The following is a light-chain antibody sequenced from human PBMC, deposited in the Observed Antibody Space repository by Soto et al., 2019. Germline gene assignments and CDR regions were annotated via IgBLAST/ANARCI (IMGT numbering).Light chain of an antibody. CDR1: SSNIGSNY. CDR2: RNN. V-gene: IGLV1-47*01. J-gene: IGLJ3*02. CDR3: AEWDDSRGGWV. Sequence: QSVLTQPPSASGTPGQRVTISCSGSSSNIGSNYVYWYQQLPGTAPKLLIYRNNQRPSGVPDRFSGSKSGTSASLAISGLGSEDEADYYCAEWDDSRGGWVFGGGTQLTVL.